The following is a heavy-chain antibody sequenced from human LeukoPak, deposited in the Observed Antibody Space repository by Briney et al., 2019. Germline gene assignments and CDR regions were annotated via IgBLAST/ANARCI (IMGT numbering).Heavy chain of an antibody. V-gene: IGHV4-4*07. CDR3: VSESKTYDGSGYYHDY. D-gene: IGHD3-22*01. CDR1: GGSIRNYF. CDR2: IYTSGSI. Sequence: PSETLSLACSVSGGSIRNYFWSWIRQPAGKGLEWIGRIYTSGSIDYKPSLRSRATMSVDTSRNQFSLKLTSVTAADTAVYYCVSESKTYDGSGYYHDYWGQGTLVTVSS. J-gene: IGHJ4*02.